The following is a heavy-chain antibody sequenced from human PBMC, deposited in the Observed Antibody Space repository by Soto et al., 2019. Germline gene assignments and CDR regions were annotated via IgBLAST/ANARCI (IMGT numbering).Heavy chain of an antibody. V-gene: IGHV6-1*01. CDR3: ARGPRVVTGTWRGCAFDI. J-gene: IGHJ3*02. CDR1: GDSVSSNSAA. CDR2: TYYRSKWNN. D-gene: IGHD2-15*01. Sequence: SQTLSLTCAISGDSVSSNSAAWNWIRQSPSRGLEWLGRTYYRSKWNNDYAVSVKSRITINPDTSKNQFSQQLKSVTPEDTAVYDCARGPRVVTGTWRGCAFDIWGQGTMVTVSS.